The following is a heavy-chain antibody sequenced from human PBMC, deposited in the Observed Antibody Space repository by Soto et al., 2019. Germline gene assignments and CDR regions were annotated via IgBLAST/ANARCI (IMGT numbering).Heavy chain of an antibody. CDR1: GGSISSNSYY. Sequence: SETLSLTCTVSGGSISSNSYYWGWIRQPPGKGLEWIGSIYYSGSTYYNPSLKSRVTISVDTSKNQFSLKLSSVTAADTAVYYRARHLYGSGSYYYYYYYGMDVWGQGTTVT. V-gene: IGHV4-39*01. J-gene: IGHJ6*02. CDR2: IYYSGST. CDR3: ARHLYGSGSYYYYYYYGMDV. D-gene: IGHD3-10*01.